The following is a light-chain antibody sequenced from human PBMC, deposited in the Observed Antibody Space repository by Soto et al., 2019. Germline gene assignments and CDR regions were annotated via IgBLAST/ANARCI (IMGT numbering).Light chain of an antibody. CDR3: QHYANWPLT. CDR2: RTS. J-gene: IGKJ4*01. CDR1: QSVSSY. Sequence: EIVLTQSPATLSLSPGERATLSCRASQSVSSYLAWYQQKPGQAPRLLIYRTSIRATGVPARFSGSASGTEFTLTITSLQSEDFAVYYCQHYANWPLTFGGGTKIESK. V-gene: IGKV3-15*01.